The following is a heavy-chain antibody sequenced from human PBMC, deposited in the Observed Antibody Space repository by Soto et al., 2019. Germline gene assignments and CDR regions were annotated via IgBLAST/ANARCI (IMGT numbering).Heavy chain of an antibody. V-gene: IGHV3-30*18. Sequence: QVQLVESGGGVVQPGRSLRLSCAASGFTFSSYGMHWVRQAPGKGLEWVAVISYDGSNKYYADSVKGRFTISRDNSKNTLYLQMNSLRAEDTAVYYSAKDLDIVAHGGYFDYWGQGTLVTVSS. CDR3: AKDLDIVAHGGYFDY. CDR1: GFTFSSYG. CDR2: ISYDGSNK. D-gene: IGHD5-12*01. J-gene: IGHJ4*02.